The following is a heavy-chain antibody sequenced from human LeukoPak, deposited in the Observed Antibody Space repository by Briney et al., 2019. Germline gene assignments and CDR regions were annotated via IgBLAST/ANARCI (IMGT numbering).Heavy chain of an antibody. V-gene: IGHV1-46*01. Sequence: ASVKVSCKASGYTITNNYMHWVRQPPGQGLEGRGVINPSGTGTSYAQKFQGRITMSRDTSTSTVYMELSSLRSEDTAFYYCATDHSMANTAWWFDPWGQGTLVTVSS. CDR3: ATDHSMANTAWWFDP. D-gene: IGHD5-24*01. CDR2: INPSGTGT. CDR1: GYTITNNY. J-gene: IGHJ5*02.